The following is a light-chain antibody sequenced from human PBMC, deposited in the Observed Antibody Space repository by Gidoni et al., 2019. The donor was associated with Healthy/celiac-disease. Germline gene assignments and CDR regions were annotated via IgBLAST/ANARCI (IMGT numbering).Light chain of an antibody. CDR2: GKN. J-gene: IGLJ3*02. CDR3: NSRDSSGNHWV. V-gene: IGLV3-19*01. CDR1: SLRSYY. Sequence: GQTVRITYQGDSLRSYYASWYQQKPGQAPVLVIYGKNNRPSGIPDRFSGSSAGNTASLTITGAQAEDEADYYCNSRDSSGNHWVFGGGTKLTVL.